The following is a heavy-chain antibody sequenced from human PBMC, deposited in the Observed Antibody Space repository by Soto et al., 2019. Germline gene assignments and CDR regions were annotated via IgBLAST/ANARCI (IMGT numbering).Heavy chain of an antibody. CDR3: AHIVVAGLGYYFDY. J-gene: IGHJ4*02. CDR2: IYWDDDK. Sequence: QITLKESGPTLVKPTQTLTLTCTFSGFSLSSTRMAVGWIRQPPGKALEWLALIYWDDDKRYSPFLKSRLTINNDTSKNQVVLTMSNMAPVDTARYYCAHIVVAGLGYYFDYWGQGTLVTVSS. V-gene: IGHV2-5*02. CDR1: GFSLSSTRMA. D-gene: IGHD6-19*01.